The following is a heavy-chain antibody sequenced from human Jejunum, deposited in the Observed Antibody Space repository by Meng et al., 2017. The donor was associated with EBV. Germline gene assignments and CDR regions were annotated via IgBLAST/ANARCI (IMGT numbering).Heavy chain of an antibody. CDR1: GGTFSNFA. V-gene: IGHV1-69*06. CDR3: ARSSGGVVADYFDY. CDR2: VIPIFATA. D-gene: IGHD3-16*02. Sequence: QLGPAGAGVKKPGAAVTVFGKASGGTFSNFAFSWLRQAPVHGLEWMGGVIPIFATANYAQRFQGRVTITADKSTSTAYMELSSMRSEDTAVYYCARSSGGVVADYFDYWGQGTLVTVSS. J-gene: IGHJ4*02.